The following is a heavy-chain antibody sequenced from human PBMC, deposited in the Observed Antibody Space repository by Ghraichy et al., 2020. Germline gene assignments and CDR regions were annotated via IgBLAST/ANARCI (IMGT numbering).Heavy chain of an antibody. CDR2: ISSSSSYT. D-gene: IGHD6-13*01. J-gene: IGHJ5*02. Sequence: SLNISCAASGFTFSDYYMSWIRQAPGKGLEWVSYISSSSSYTNYADSVKGRFTISRDNAKNSLYLQMNSLRAEDTAVYYCARDRSAATTSNWFDPWGQGTLVTVSS. V-gene: IGHV3-11*05. CDR3: ARDRSAATTSNWFDP. CDR1: GFTFSDYY.